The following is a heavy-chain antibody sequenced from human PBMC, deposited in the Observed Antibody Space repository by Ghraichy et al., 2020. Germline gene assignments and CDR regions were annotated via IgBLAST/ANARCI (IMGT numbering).Heavy chain of an antibody. J-gene: IGHJ4*02. Sequence: GESLRLSCVASGFNFARHWMSWVRQVPGKGLEWVASIKSDGSDSFYVDSVKGRFTISRDNAENSVSLEMTSLRAEDTAVYYCARDPYGDYKYGGTDYWGRGTLDSVSS. CDR3: ARDPYGDYKYGGTDY. D-gene: IGHD4-17*01. CDR2: IKSDGSDS. V-gene: IGHV3-7*01. CDR1: GFNFARHW.